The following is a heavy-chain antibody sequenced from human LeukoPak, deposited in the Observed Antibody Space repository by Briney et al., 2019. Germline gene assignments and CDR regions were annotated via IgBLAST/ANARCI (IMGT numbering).Heavy chain of an antibody. V-gene: IGHV1-3*01. CDR3: ARDDFSTYPGLNYFDY. CDR2: TNVGNDYT. J-gene: IGHJ4*02. CDR1: GYTFTHYA. Sequence: ASVKVSCKASGYTFTHYAVHWVRQAPGQRLGWMGWTNVGNDYTESSQKFQDRFIITSDPSATTVYMELSSLRSEDTAVYYCARDDFSTYPGLNYFDYWGQGSLVTVSS. D-gene: IGHD4-11*01.